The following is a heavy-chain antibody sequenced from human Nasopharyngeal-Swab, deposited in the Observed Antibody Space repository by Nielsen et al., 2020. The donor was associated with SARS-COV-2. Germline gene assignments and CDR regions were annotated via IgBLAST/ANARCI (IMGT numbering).Heavy chain of an antibody. CDR3: AREGYYGSGSYAPFDY. J-gene: IGHJ4*02. Sequence: GRQAPGQGLEWMGGIIPIFGTANYAQKFQGRVTITADESTSTAYMELSSLRSEDTAVYYCAREGYYGSGSYAPFDYWGQGTLVTVSS. V-gene: IGHV1-69*01. CDR2: IIPIFGTA. D-gene: IGHD3-10*01.